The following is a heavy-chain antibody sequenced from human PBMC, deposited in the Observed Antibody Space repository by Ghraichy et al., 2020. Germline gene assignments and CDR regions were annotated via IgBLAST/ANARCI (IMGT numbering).Heavy chain of an antibody. J-gene: IGHJ4*02. Sequence: LSLTCAASGFTFSTYRMNWVRQAPGKGLEWVSYISSASTTIYYADSVKGRFTISRDNAKNSLYLQMNSLRDEDTAVYYCARGVTTVTTLHYWGQGTLGTVSS. CDR3: ARGVTTVTTLHY. D-gene: IGHD4-17*01. V-gene: IGHV3-48*02. CDR1: GFTFSTYR. CDR2: ISSASTTI.